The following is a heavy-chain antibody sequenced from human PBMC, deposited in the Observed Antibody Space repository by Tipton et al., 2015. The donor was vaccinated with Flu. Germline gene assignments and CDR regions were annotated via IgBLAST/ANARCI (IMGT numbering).Heavy chain of an antibody. CDR3: ARDPGDSDYFDH. CDR1: GFTFRRHG. J-gene: IGHJ4*02. V-gene: IGHV3-30*13. CDR2: ISYDGSKK. D-gene: IGHD7-27*01. Sequence: SLRLSCEASGFTFRRHGMHWVRQAPGKGLEWVAVISYDGSKKDYRDSVKGRFTLSRDNFKNMLFLQLNSLRPEDTAVYYCARDPGDSDYFDHWGQGTLVTVSS.